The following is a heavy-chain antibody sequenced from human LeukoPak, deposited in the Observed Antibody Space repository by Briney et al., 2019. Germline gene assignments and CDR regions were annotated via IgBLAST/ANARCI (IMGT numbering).Heavy chain of an antibody. CDR2: FDPEDGET. D-gene: IGHD3-10*01. CDR3: ATDIPRRVQGVVYSSFGMDV. J-gene: IGHJ6*02. CDR1: GYTLTDLS. Sequence: ASVKVSCKVSGYTLTDLSMHWVRQAPGKGLEWLGGFDPEDGETIYAQKFQGRVTLAEDTSTDTAYMELSSLRSEDTAAYYCATDIPRRVQGVVYSSFGMDVWGQGTTVTVSS. V-gene: IGHV1-24*01.